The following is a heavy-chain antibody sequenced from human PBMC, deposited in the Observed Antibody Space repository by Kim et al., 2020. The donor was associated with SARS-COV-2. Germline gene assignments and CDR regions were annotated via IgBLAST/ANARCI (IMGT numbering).Heavy chain of an antibody. D-gene: IGHD1-26*01. Sequence: GGSLRLSCVASGLSFSTYAMTWVRQAPGKGLEWASGITGSGTTTFYADSVKGRFTISRDNSKNTLYLQMNSLRVEDTAVYYCVRDQLVGFGRDDYWGQGTLVTVSS. CDR3: VRDQLVGFGRDDY. CDR1: GLSFSTYA. J-gene: IGHJ4*02. V-gene: IGHV3-23*01. CDR2: ITGSGTTT.